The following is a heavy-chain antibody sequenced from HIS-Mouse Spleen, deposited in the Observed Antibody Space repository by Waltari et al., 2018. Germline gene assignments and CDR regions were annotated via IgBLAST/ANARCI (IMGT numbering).Heavy chain of an antibody. CDR3: AREIPYSSSWYDWYFDL. CDR1: GGSIRSSSYY. CDR2: IYYSGST. D-gene: IGHD6-13*01. Sequence: LQLQESGPGLVKPSETLSLTCPVSGGSIRSSSYYWGWIRQPPGKGLEWIGRIYYSGSTYYNPSLKSRVTISVDTSKNQFSLKLSSVTAADTAVYYWAREIPYSSSWYDWYFDLWGRGTLVTVSS. J-gene: IGHJ2*01. V-gene: IGHV4-39*07.